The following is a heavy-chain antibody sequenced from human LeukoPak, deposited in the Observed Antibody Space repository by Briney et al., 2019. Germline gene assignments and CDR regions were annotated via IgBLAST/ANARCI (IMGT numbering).Heavy chain of an antibody. CDR2: IYTSGST. CDR3: ARIGYYDSSTPPDY. J-gene: IGHJ4*02. Sequence: KSSETLSLTCTVSGGSISGYYWSWIRQPAGKGLEWIGRIYTSGSTNYNPSLKSRVTISVDTSKNQFSLRLSSVTAADTAVYYCARIGYYDSSTPPDYWGQGTLVTVSS. V-gene: IGHV4-4*07. CDR1: GGSISGYY. D-gene: IGHD3-22*01.